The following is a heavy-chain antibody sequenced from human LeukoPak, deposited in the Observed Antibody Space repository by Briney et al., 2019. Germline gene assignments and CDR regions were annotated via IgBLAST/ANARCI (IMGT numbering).Heavy chain of an antibody. CDR1: GFTFSSYW. Sequence: GGSLRLSCAASGFTFSSYWMHWVRQAPGKGLVWVPHVNTDGTSTSYVDSVKGRFTISRDNAKNTLYLQMNSLRAEDTAVYYCARDSPNYSKGAIDIWGQGTMVTVSS. CDR3: ARDSPNYSKGAIDI. D-gene: IGHD1-7*01. CDR2: VNTDGTST. J-gene: IGHJ3*02. V-gene: IGHV3-74*01.